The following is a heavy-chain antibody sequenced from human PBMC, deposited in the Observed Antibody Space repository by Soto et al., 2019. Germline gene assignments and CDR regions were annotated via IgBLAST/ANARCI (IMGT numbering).Heavy chain of an antibody. D-gene: IGHD3-10*01. CDR2: IYYSGST. Sequence: SETLSLTCTVSGGSISSSSYYWGWIRQPPGKGLEWIGSIYYSGSTYYNPSLKSRVTISVDTSKNQFSLKLSSVTAADTAVYYCASEGSGSYRSYYFDYWGQGTLVTVSS. CDR3: ASEGSGSYRSYYFDY. V-gene: IGHV4-39*01. J-gene: IGHJ4*02. CDR1: GGSISSSSYY.